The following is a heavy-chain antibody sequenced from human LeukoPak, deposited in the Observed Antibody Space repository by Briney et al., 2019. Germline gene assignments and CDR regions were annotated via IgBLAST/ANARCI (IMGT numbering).Heavy chain of an antibody. V-gene: IGHV4-39*01. Sequence: SETLSLTCTVSGGSISSSSYYWGWIRQPPGKGLEWIGSISYSGSTYYNPSLKGRVTISLDTSKNQFSLKLISVTAADTAVYYCARLRYDFWSGYHYYYFDFWGQGTLVTVSS. D-gene: IGHD3-3*01. CDR1: GGSISSSSYY. CDR2: ISYSGST. J-gene: IGHJ4*02. CDR3: ARLRYDFWSGYHYYYFDF.